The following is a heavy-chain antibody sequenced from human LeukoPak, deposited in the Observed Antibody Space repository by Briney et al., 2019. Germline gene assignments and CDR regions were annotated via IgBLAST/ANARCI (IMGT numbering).Heavy chain of an antibody. V-gene: IGHV1-18*01. Sequence: GASVKVSCKASGYXFTSYGISWVRQAPGQGLEWMGWISTYNGNTHYAQKLQGRVTMTTDTSTSTAYMELRSLRSDDTAVYYCARSSLAVAGSVFDYWGQGTLVTASS. J-gene: IGHJ4*02. D-gene: IGHD6-19*01. CDR3: ARSSLAVAGSVFDY. CDR1: GYXFTSYG. CDR2: ISTYNGNT.